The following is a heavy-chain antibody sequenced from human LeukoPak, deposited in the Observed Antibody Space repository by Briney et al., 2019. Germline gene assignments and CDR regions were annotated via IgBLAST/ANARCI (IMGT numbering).Heavy chain of an antibody. V-gene: IGHV4-59*12. Sequence: SETLSLTCTVSGGSISSYYWSWIRQPPGKGLEWIASIYSSGSTYYNPSLKSRVTISVDTSKNQFSLKLTSVTAADTAVYYCARDLKVGFYYDSSGSYSFDPWGQGTLVTVSS. J-gene: IGHJ5*02. CDR1: GGSISSYY. CDR3: ARDLKVGFYYDSSGSYSFDP. D-gene: IGHD3-22*01. CDR2: IYSSGST.